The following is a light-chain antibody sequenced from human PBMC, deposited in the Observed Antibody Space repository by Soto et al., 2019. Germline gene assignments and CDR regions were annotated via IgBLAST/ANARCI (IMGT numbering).Light chain of an antibody. Sequence: QSALTQPPSVSGAPGQRVTISCTGSSSNIGAGYDVHWYQQLPGTAPKLLLYGNGNRPSGVPDRFSGSKSGTSASLAITGLQAEDEADYYCQSFDSSLSGVIFGGGTKLTVL. V-gene: IGLV1-40*01. CDR3: QSFDSSLSGVI. CDR2: GNG. CDR1: SSNIGAGYD. J-gene: IGLJ2*01.